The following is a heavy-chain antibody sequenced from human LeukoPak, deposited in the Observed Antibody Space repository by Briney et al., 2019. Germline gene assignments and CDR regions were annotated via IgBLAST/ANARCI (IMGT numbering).Heavy chain of an antibody. J-gene: IGHJ4*02. CDR3: ARGDSMVRGVIPHY. D-gene: IGHD3-10*01. Sequence: SETLSLTCPVSGGSISSGSYYWSWIRQPAGQGLEWIGRIYTSGSTNFNPSLKSRVTISVDTSKNQFSLKLSSVTAADTAVYYCARGDSMVRGVIPHYWGQGALVTVSS. CDR2: IYTSGST. V-gene: IGHV4-61*02. CDR1: GGSISSGSYY.